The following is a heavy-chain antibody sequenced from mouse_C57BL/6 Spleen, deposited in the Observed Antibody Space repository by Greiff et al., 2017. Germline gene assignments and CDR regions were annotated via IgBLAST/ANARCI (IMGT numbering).Heavy chain of an antibody. V-gene: IGHV1-72*01. D-gene: IGHD1-1*01. CDR3: ARDHYGSSLYFDY. Sequence: QVQLQQPGAELVKPGASVKLSCKASGYTFTSYPMHWVKQRPGRGLEWIGRFDPNSGGTKYNEKFKSKATLTVDKPSSTAYMQLSSLTSEDSAVYYCARDHYGSSLYFDYWGQGTTLTVSS. CDR2: FDPNSGGT. CDR1: GYTFTSYP. J-gene: IGHJ2*01.